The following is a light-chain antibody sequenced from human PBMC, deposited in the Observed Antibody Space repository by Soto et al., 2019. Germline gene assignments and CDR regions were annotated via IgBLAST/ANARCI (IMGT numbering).Light chain of an antibody. CDR2: EAS. CDR3: QQRSNWLPFT. V-gene: IGKV3-11*01. J-gene: IGKJ3*01. Sequence: EIVWTQSPATLSLSPGERATLSCRASQSFCSYLAWYQQNPGQATRRLISEASNRASGIPDRFCGSGSGTDFTRTISSLAPEDFAVYYCQQRSNWLPFTFGPGTKVYIK. CDR1: QSFCSY.